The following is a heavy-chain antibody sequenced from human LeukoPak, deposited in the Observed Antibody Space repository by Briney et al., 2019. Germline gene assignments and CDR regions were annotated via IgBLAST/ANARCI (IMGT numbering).Heavy chain of an antibody. V-gene: IGHV4-59*01. CDR2: VHYSGNT. J-gene: IGHJ5*02. CDR3: ARGVGCSGGTCYSVYWLDP. D-gene: IGHD2-15*01. Sequence: PSETLSLTCTVSGASITAYYWSWIRQPPGKGLEWIGYVHYSGNTKYSSSLRRRGTTSVDNSRSSFSLTLNSVTAADTAVYYCARGVGCSGGTCYSVYWLDPWGQGTLVTLSS. CDR1: GASITAYY.